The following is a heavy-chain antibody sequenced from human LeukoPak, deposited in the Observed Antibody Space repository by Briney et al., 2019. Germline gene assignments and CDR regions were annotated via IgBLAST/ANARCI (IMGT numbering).Heavy chain of an antibody. CDR3: ARSSAWAHFDN. J-gene: IGHJ4*02. CDR1: GYTFTSYD. Sequence: WASVKVSCKASGYTFTSYDIIWVRQATGQGLEGMGWMNPNTGYTGYAHQFQGRITMTRNTAISTAYMDLSSLNSQDTAVYYCARSSAWAHFDNWGQGTLVSVSS. CDR2: MNPNTGYT. V-gene: IGHV1-8*01. D-gene: IGHD2-15*01.